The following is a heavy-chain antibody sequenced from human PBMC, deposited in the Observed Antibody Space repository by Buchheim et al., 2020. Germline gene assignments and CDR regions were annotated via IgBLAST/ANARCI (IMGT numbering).Heavy chain of an antibody. CDR3: TTGLTVTAKYRALDY. CDR2: IKSKTDGGTT. V-gene: IGHV3-15*07. D-gene: IGHD2-21*02. J-gene: IGHJ4*02. Sequence: EVQLVESGGGLVKPGGSLRLSCAASGFPFTNAWMNWVRQAPGKGLEWVGRIKSKTDGGTTDYAVPVRGRFTISRDDSTDTLYLQMNSLNTEDTAVYYCTTGLTVTAKYRALDYWGQGTL. CDR1: GFPFTNAW.